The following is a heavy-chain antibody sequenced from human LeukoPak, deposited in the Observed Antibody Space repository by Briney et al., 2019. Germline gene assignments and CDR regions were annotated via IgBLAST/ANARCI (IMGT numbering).Heavy chain of an antibody. CDR1: GLTFSSYW. Sequence: GGSLRLSCAASGLTFSSYWMHWVRQAPGKGLVWVSFINPDGSTTNYADSVKGRFTISRDNAKNALYLQMNSLRAEDTAVYYCAKDLHYGSADYWGQGTLVTVSS. J-gene: IGHJ4*02. V-gene: IGHV3-74*01. CDR3: AKDLHYGSADY. D-gene: IGHD3-10*01. CDR2: INPDGSTT.